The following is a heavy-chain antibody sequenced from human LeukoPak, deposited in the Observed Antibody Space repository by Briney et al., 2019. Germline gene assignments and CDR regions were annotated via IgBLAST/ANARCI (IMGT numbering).Heavy chain of an antibody. CDR2: IWYDGSNK. V-gene: IGHV3-33*01. CDR1: GFTFSSHG. J-gene: IGHJ4*02. D-gene: IGHD6-19*01. Sequence: GGSLRLSCAASGFTFSSHGMHWVRQAPGKGLEWVAVIWYDGSNKYYADSVKGRFTISRDNSKNTLYLQMNSLRAEDTAVYYCARDAGQWLVGFFDYWGQGTLVTVSS. CDR3: ARDAGQWLVGFFDY.